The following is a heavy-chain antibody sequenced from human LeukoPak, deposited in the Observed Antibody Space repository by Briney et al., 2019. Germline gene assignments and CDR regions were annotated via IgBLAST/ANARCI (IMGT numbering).Heavy chain of an antibody. J-gene: IGHJ5*02. D-gene: IGHD3-10*01. V-gene: IGHV4-34*12. CDR2: IIHNRGTGRGST. Sequence: SETLSLTCAVYGGSFSGNYWSWIRQPPGKGLEWIGEIIHNRGTGRGSTSYNPSLKSRVTISVDTSKNQFSLKLSSVTAADTAVYYCASLCGSGRYYNANNWFDPWGQGTLVTVSS. CDR3: ASLCGSGRYYNANNWFDP. CDR1: GGSFSGNY.